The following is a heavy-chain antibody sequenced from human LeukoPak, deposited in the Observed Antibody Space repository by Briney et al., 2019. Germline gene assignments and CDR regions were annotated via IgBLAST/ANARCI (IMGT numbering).Heavy chain of an antibody. CDR2: IIPIFGTA. J-gene: IGHJ4*02. Sequence: ASVKVSCKASGGTFSSYAISWVRQAPGQGLEWMGGIIPIFGTANYAQKFQGRVTITADKSTSTAYMELSSLRSEDTAVYYCARGVVVAGIPWAPYYFDYWGQGTLVTVSS. CDR1: GGTFSSYA. D-gene: IGHD2-15*01. V-gene: IGHV1-69*06. CDR3: ARGVVVAGIPWAPYYFDY.